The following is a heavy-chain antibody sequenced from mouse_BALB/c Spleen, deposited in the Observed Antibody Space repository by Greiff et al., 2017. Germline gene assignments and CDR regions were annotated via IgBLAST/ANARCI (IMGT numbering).Heavy chain of an antibody. CDR2: INPSSGYT. J-gene: IGHJ1*01. CDR3: ARYYGSSSYFDV. Sequence: VQLQQSAAELARPGASVKMSCKASGYTFTSYTMHWVKQRPGQGLEWIGYINPSSGYTEYNQKFKDKTTLTADKSSSTDYMQLSSLTSEDSAVYYCARYYGSSSYFDVWGAGTTVTVSS. V-gene: IGHV1-4*02. D-gene: IGHD1-1*01. CDR1: GYTFTSYT.